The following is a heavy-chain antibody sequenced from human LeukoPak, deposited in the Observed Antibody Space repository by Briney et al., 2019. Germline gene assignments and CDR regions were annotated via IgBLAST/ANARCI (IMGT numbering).Heavy chain of an antibody. J-gene: IGHJ6*02. CDR2: ISYDGSNK. D-gene: IGHD3-22*01. CDR3: ARGLTYYYDSSGYYGYYYGMDV. Sequence: GGSLRLSCAASGFTFSSYWMNWVRQSPGKGLEWVAVISYDGSNKYYADSVKGRFTISRDNSKNTLYLQMNSLRAEDTAVYYCARGLTYYYDSSGYYGYYYGMDVWGQGTTVTVSS. CDR1: GFTFSSYW. V-gene: IGHV3-30-3*01.